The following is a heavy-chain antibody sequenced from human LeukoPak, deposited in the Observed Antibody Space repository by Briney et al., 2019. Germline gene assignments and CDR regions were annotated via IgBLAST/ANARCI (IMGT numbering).Heavy chain of an antibody. CDR2: IDQGGNEK. D-gene: IGHD7-27*01. V-gene: IGHV3-7*03. J-gene: IGHJ4*02. CDR3: ARGGDR. CDR1: GFTFSNYW. Sequence: PGGSLRLSCAASGFTFSNYWMSWVRQAPGKGLEWVANIDQGGNEKYYVDSVEGRFTISRDNAKNSLYLQMNSLRVEDTAVYYCARGGDRWGQGTLVTVSS.